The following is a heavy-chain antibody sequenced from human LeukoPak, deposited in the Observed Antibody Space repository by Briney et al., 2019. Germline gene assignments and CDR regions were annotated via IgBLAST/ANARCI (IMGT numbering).Heavy chain of an antibody. CDR2: MYSDGST. V-gene: IGHV4-4*07. CDR1: GGSISSYY. Sequence: KTSETLSLTCTVSGGSISSYYWSWIRQPVGKGLEWIGRMYSDGSTKYNPSLKSRVTMSVDTSKNQFSRNLTSVTAADTAVYYCARDSSWWDYWGQGTLVTVSS. CDR3: ARDSSWWDY. D-gene: IGHD6-13*01. J-gene: IGHJ4*02.